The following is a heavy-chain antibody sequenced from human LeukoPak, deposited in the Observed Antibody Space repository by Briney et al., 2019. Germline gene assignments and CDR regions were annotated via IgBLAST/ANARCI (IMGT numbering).Heavy chain of an antibody. Sequence: SETLSLTCTVSGGSISSYYWSWIRQPAGKGLEWIGYIYYSGSTYYNPSLRSRVTISVDTSKNQFSLKLSSVTAADTAVYYCARSSEGRYYYDSSGFSYYYYYMDVWGKGTTVTVSS. CDR1: GGSISSYY. J-gene: IGHJ6*03. CDR3: ARSSEGRYYYDSSGFSYYYYYMDV. CDR2: IYYSGST. D-gene: IGHD3-22*01. V-gene: IGHV4-59*01.